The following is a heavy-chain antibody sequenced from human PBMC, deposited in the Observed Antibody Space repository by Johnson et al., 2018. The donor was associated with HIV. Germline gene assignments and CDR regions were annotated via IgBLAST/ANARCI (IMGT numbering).Heavy chain of an antibody. CDR1: GFSVSDNY. Sequence: EQLVETGGGWIQPGRSLRLSCAVTGFSVSDNYMTWVRQAPGRGLEWVSSIYRSGTTYHASSVKGRFTISRDDSKNTLYLQMNSLRADDTAVYYCARRVGWTFEEAVDIWGQGTAVTVSP. J-gene: IGHJ3*02. CDR3: ARRVGWTFEEAVDI. CDR2: IYRSGTT. V-gene: IGHV3-53*02. D-gene: IGHD3-10*01.